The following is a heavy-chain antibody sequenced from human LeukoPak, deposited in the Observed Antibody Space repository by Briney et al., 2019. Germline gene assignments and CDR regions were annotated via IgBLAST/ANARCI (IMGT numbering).Heavy chain of an antibody. CDR2: IYHSGST. CDR3: ARANVGYYDSSGCSFDY. Sequence: PSETLSLTCAVSGGSISSGGYSWSWIRQPPGKGLEWIGYIYHSGSTYYNPSLKSRVTISVDRSKNQFSLKLSSVTAADTAVYYCARANVGYYDSSGCSFDYWGQGTLVTASS. D-gene: IGHD3-22*01. J-gene: IGHJ4*02. V-gene: IGHV4-30-2*01. CDR1: GGSISSGGYS.